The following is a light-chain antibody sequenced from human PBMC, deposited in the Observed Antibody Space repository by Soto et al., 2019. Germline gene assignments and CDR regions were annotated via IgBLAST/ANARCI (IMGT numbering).Light chain of an antibody. CDR3: CSYAGTYTLV. CDR2: DVS. CDR1: SSDVGDYNY. V-gene: IGLV2-11*01. Sequence: QSAPTQPPSASGSPGQSVTIPCTGTSSDVGDYNYVSWYQQHPGKVPKLMISDVSERPSGVPDRFSGSKSANTASLTISGLQAEDEADYYCCSYAGTYTLVFGGGTKVTVL. J-gene: IGLJ3*02.